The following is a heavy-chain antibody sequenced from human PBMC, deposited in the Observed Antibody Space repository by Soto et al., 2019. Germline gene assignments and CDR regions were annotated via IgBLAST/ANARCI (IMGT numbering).Heavy chain of an antibody. D-gene: IGHD2-21*02. J-gene: IGHJ5*02. CDR3: ARDLVYCGGDCYYTQNSFDP. V-gene: IGHV1-69*13. Sequence: SVKVSCKASGVTFSSYAISWVRPAPGQGLEWMGGIIPIFGTANYPQKFQGRVTITADESTSTAYMELSSLRPEDTAVYYCARDLVYCGGDCYYTQNSFDPWG. CDR2: IIPIFGTA. CDR1: GVTFSSYA.